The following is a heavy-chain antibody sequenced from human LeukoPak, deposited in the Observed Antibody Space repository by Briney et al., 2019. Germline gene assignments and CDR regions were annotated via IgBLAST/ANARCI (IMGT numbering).Heavy chain of an antibody. CDR1: GGSISSYF. V-gene: IGHV4-59*01. D-gene: IGHD5/OR15-5a*01. CDR3: AKASVSTAVLFDS. CDR2: MSNTGIT. J-gene: IGHJ4*02. Sequence: SQTLSLTCTVSGGSISSYFWTWIRQPPGQRLQWIGYMSNTGITKYNPALKSRVTISADTSKNQFSLILNSVTTADTAVYYCAKASVSTAVLFDSWGQGTLVAVSS.